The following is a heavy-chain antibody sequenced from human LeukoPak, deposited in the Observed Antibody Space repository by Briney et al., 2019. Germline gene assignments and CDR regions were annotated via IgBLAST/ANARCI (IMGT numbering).Heavy chain of an antibody. CDR3: AGADGSSSKSYLLNY. J-gene: IGHJ4*02. CDR2: IYSSGST. V-gene: IGHV4-4*07. Sequence: SETLSLTCTVSGGSISSYYWSWIRQPAGKGLEWIGRIYSSGSTNYNPSLKTRVTMSVDTSKNQFSLKLSSVTAADTAVYYCAGADGSSSKSYLLNYWGQGTLVTVSS. D-gene: IGHD6-6*01. CDR1: GGSISSYY.